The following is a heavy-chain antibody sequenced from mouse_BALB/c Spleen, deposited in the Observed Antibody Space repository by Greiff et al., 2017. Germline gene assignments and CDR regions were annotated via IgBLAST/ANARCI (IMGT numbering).Heavy chain of an antibody. V-gene: IGHV3-2*02. CDR1: GYSITSDYA. Sequence: DVQLVESGPGLVKPSQSLSLTCTVTGYSITSDYAWNWIRQFPGNKLEWMGYISYSGSTSYNPSLKSRISITRDTSKNQFFLQLNSVTTEDTATYYCAIYGNFLFAYWGQGTLVTVSA. D-gene: IGHD2-1*01. CDR3: AIYGNFLFAY. J-gene: IGHJ3*01. CDR2: ISYSGST.